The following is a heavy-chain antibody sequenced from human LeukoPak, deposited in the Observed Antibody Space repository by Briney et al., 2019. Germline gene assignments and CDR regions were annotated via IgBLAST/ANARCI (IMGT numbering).Heavy chain of an antibody. CDR3: ARSRFGHDAFDI. V-gene: IGHV3-23*01. J-gene: IGHJ3*02. Sequence: PGGSLRLSCAASGLTFSSYTMSWVRQAPGKGLEWVSGISSGGLSTDYADSVKGRFTISRDNSKNTLYVQMNSLRAEDTAVYFCARSRFGHDAFDIWGPGTMVTVSS. CDR2: ISSGGLST. CDR1: GLTFSSYT. D-gene: IGHD3-10*01.